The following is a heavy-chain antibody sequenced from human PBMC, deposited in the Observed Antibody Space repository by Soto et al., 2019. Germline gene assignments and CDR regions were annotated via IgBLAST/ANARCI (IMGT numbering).Heavy chain of an antibody. CDR1: GGAISSGDFY. D-gene: IGHD2-15*01. CDR2: ISYSGST. Sequence: SETLSLTCTVSGGAISSGDFYWSWIRQPPGRGLEWIGYISYSGSTYYNTSLKSRVTISVDTSKNQFSLKLNSVTAADTAVYYCARGGPTGGSYKYNWFDPWGQGTLVTVSS. J-gene: IGHJ5*02. V-gene: IGHV4-30-4*01. CDR3: ARGGPTGGSYKYNWFDP.